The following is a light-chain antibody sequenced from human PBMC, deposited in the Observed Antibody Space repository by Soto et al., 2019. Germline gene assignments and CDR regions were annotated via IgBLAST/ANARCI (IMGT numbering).Light chain of an antibody. V-gene: IGKV3-20*01. CDR3: KQYGSSPWT. CDR2: GAY. J-gene: IGKJ1*01. CDR1: QSVSSSY. Sequence: EIVLTQSPGTLSLSPGERATLSCRASQSVSSSYLAWYQQKPGQAPRLLIYGAYTRATGIQDRFSGSGSGTDFTLTIKRLEPEDFAVYSCKQYGSSPWTFGQGTKVDIK.